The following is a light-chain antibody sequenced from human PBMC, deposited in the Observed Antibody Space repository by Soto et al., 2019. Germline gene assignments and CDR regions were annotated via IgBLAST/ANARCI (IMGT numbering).Light chain of an antibody. V-gene: IGKV3-20*01. CDR1: QSVSSNY. J-gene: IGKJ1*01. CDR3: QQYGTSPWT. CDR2: AAS. Sequence: EIVLTQSPGTLSLSPGERATLSSRASQSVSSNYLAWYQQKPGQAPRLLIYAASSRATGIPDRFSGSGSGSDFTLTISRLEPEDFAVYYCQQYGTSPWTFGQGTKVEIK.